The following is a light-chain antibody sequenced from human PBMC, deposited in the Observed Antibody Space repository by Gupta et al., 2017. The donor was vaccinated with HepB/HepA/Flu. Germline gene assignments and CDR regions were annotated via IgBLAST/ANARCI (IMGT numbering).Light chain of an antibody. CDR2: LGDSGRY. Sequence: PVLPPSSSASASPGSSVKLTCTLSIGHSTYIIAWHQPRPGKAPRDYMRLGDSGRYNNGGGVPDRFSGSRSGADRSLTISNHKEEEEADYYCETWDSNNTKVFGGGTRLTVL. V-gene: IGLV4-60*01. CDR1: IGHSTYI. J-gene: IGLJ3*02. CDR3: ETWDSNNTKV.